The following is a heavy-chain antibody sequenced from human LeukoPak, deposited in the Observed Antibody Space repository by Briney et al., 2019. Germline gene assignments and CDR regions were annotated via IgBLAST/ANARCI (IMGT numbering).Heavy chain of an antibody. V-gene: IGHV1-58*02. CDR2: IVVGSGNT. CDR1: GFTFTSSA. D-gene: IGHD3-3*01. Sequence: GASVKVSFKASGFTFTSSAMQWVRQARGQRLEWIGWIVVGSGNTNYAQKFQERVTITRDMSTSTAYMELSSLRSEDTAVYYCAADFWSGYSPPYGMDVWGQGTTVTVSS. CDR3: AADFWSGYSPPYGMDV. J-gene: IGHJ6*02.